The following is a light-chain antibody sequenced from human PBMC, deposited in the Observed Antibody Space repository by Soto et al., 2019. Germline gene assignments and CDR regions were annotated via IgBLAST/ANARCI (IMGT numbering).Light chain of an antibody. J-gene: IGKJ1*01. Sequence: ILLKHSPAIVSLYNGERATLSCRASQSVNNFFAWYQQKPGQAPRLLIYDASYRAPGIPARFSGSGSGTDFTLTISRLEPEDFAVYYCQQYGSSPRTCGQGTKG. CDR2: DAS. V-gene: IGKV3-20*01. CDR1: QSVNNF. CDR3: QQYGSSPRT.